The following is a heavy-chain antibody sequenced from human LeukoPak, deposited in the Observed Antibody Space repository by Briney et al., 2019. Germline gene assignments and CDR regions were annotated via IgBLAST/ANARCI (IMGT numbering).Heavy chain of an antibody. Sequence: SVKVSCKASGGTFSSYAISWVRQAPGQGLEWMGGIIPIFGTANYAQKFQGRVTITADESTSTAYMELSSLRSEDTAVYYCARQFDPGYYYDSSGYYRGAFDIWGQGTMVTVSS. CDR3: ARQFDPGYYYDSSGYYRGAFDI. CDR2: IIPIFGTA. CDR1: GGTFSSYA. D-gene: IGHD3-22*01. V-gene: IGHV1-69*13. J-gene: IGHJ3*02.